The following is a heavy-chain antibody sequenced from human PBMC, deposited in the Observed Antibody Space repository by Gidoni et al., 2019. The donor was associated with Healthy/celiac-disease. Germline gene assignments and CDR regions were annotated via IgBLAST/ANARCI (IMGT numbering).Heavy chain of an antibody. J-gene: IGHJ4*02. CDR2: ISYDGSNK. V-gene: IGHV3-30-3*01. CDR3: ARDTLLTGRYY. CDR1: GFTFSSYA. D-gene: IGHD3-9*01. Sequence: QVQLVESGGGVVQPGRARRLPWAASGFTFSSYAMHWVRQAPGKGLEWVSVISYDGSNKYYAASVKGRFTISRDNSKNTLYLQMNSLRAEDTAVYYCARDTLLTGRYYWGQGTLVTVSS.